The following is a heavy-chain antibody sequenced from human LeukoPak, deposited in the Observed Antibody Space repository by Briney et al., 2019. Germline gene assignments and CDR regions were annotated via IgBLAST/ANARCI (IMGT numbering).Heavy chain of an antibody. Sequence: PSETLSLTCTVSGGSISNGNYYWSWIRQHLGKGLEWIGYIYYSGSTYYSPSLKSRLTISVDTFQNQFSLKLSSVTAADTAVYYCAGVRYFDWRVDSWGQGTLVTVSS. V-gene: IGHV4-31*03. CDR2: IYYSGST. J-gene: IGHJ4*02. CDR3: AGVRYFDWRVDS. CDR1: GGSISNGNYY. D-gene: IGHD3-9*01.